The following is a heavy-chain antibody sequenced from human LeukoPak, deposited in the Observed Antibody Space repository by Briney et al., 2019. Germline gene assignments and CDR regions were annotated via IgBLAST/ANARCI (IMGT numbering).Heavy chain of an antibody. D-gene: IGHD2-15*01. V-gene: IGHV3-30*04. CDR2: ISYDGSNK. CDR1: GFTFSSYA. J-gene: IGHJ6*04. Sequence: GGSLRLSCAASGFTFSSYAMHWVRQAPGKGLEWVAVISYDGSNKYYADSVKGRFTISRDNSKNTLYLQMNSLRAEDTAVYYCARGGSRTYYYYYGMDVWGKGTTVTVSS. CDR3: ARGGSRTYYYYYGMDV.